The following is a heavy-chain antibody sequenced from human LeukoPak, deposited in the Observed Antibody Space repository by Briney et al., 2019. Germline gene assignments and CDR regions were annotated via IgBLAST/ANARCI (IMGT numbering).Heavy chain of an antibody. Sequence: ASVKVSCKASGYTFSNYGISWVRQAPGQGLEWMGWISAYNGNTNYAQKLQGRVTMTTDTSTSTAYMELRSLRSDDTAVYYCAIVVARDYYYMDVWGKGTTVTVSS. CDR3: AIVVARDYYYMDV. V-gene: IGHV1-18*01. J-gene: IGHJ6*03. D-gene: IGHD2-2*01. CDR2: ISAYNGNT. CDR1: GYTFSNYG.